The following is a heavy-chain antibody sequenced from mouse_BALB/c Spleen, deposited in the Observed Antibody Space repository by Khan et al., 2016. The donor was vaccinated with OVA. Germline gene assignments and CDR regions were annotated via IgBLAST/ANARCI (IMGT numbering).Heavy chain of an antibody. D-gene: IGHD2-4*01. CDR1: GYTFTDYD. J-gene: IGHJ3*01. CDR3: SGRNYAGDTFAY. Sequence: QVQLQQSGAELARPGASVKLSCTASGYTFTDYDINWVKQRTGQGLEWIGEITPGSGDTYYNERVKGKATLTADISSGKTSLQLGSLTSEASAVYFCSGRNYAGDTFAYWGQGTLVTVSA. CDR2: ITPGSGDT. V-gene: IGHV1-77*01.